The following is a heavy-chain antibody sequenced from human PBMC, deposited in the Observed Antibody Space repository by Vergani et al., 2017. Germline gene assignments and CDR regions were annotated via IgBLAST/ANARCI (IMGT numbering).Heavy chain of an antibody. CDR2: INPTTGNP. V-gene: IGHV7-4-1*01. J-gene: IGHJ4*02. D-gene: IGHD6-19*01. CDR1: GYSFNNYA. CDR3: ARARQGRLAVGATDS. Sequence: QEQLVQSGSELKKPGASVKVSCKASGYSFNNYAIHWVRQAPGQGLEWMGWINPTTGNPTYARAFTGRFVFSLDTSISTAYLQIGSLKAEDTAVYFYARARQGRLAVGATDSWGQGTLLTVSS.